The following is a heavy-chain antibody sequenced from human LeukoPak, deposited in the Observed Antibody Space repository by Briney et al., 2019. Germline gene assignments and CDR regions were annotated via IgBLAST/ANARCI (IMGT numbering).Heavy chain of an antibody. CDR3: ARLNPRTGDAFDI. D-gene: IGHD3-10*01. CDR2: IYSRGST. Sequence: SETLSLTCTVSGGSIITYYWSWIRQPPGKGLEWIGYIYSRGSTYYIPSLKSRVTMSVDTSKKQFSLKLSSVTAADPAVYYCARLNPRTGDAFDIWGQGTMVTVSS. J-gene: IGHJ3*02. V-gene: IGHV4-59*01. CDR1: GGSIITYY.